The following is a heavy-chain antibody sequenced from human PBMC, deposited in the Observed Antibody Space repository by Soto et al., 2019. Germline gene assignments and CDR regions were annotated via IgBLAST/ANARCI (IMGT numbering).Heavy chain of an antibody. D-gene: IGHD3-22*01. CDR1: EFTFSSYA. J-gene: IGHJ6*02. CDR3: AKGKVAYDNSGLQYFYYFPMNV. V-gene: IGHV3-23*01. Sequence: GWSLRLSCASSEFTFSSYAMNWVRQAPGKGLGWVSVISGGGGTTYYADSVKGRFRISRDNSKNTLYLQMNSLRVEDTAVYYCAKGKVAYDNSGLQYFYYFPMNVWGQGTTVTVSS. CDR2: ISGGGGTT.